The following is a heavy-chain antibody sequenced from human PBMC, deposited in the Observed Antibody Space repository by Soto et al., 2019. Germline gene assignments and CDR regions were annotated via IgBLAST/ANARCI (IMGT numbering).Heavy chain of an antibody. Sequence: QVQLVESGGGVVQPGRSLRLSCAASGFTFSSYAMHWVRQAPGKGLEWVAVISYDGSNKYYADSVKGRFTISRDNSKNTLYLQMNSLRAEDTAVYYCAREDTAMGDDYWGQGTLVTVSS. D-gene: IGHD5-18*01. CDR2: ISYDGSNK. CDR1: GFTFSSYA. V-gene: IGHV3-30-3*01. CDR3: AREDTAMGDDY. J-gene: IGHJ4*02.